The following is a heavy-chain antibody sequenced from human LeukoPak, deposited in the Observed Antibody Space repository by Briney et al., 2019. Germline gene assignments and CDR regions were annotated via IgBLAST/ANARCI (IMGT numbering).Heavy chain of an antibody. CDR3: AKERGWTAAFDI. V-gene: IGHV3-30*02. D-gene: IGHD6-19*01. CDR1: GFTFSSYG. Sequence: GGSLRLSCAASGFTFSSYGMHWVRQAPGKGLEWVAFIRYDGSNKYYADSVKGRFTISRDNSKNTLYLQMNRLRAEDTAVYYCAKERGWTAAFDIWGQGTMVTVSS. CDR2: IRYDGSNK. J-gene: IGHJ3*02.